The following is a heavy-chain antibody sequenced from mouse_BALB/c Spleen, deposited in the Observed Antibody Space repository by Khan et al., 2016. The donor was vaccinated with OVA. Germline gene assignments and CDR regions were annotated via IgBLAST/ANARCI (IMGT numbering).Heavy chain of an antibody. D-gene: IGHD2-14*01. J-gene: IGHJ3*01. CDR1: GYTFTSYT. Sequence: QVQLKQSGAELARPGASVKMSCTASGYTFTSYTIHWIKKRPGQGLEWIGYINPSNGYTNYNQKFKDKTTLTTDKSSTTAYLQLSSLTSGDSAVYNCVRDGAYHRNDGWFAYWGQGTLVTVSA. CDR3: VRDGAYHRNDGWFAY. CDR2: INPSNGYT. V-gene: IGHV1-4*01.